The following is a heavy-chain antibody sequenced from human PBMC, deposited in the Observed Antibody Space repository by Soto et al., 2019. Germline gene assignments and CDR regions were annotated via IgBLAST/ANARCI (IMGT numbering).Heavy chain of an antibody. CDR3: ARVRDDVGGSSSAFDI. CDR1: GLTFSRSA. J-gene: IGHJ3*02. V-gene: IGHV3-30*14. Sequence: QVQLVASGGGVVQPGRSLRLSCAASGLTFSRSAMHWVRQAPGKGLEWVAIISHDGRNEYSSDSVKGRFTISRDNSKNTLYLQLSSLRPEDTAVYYCARVRDDVGGSSSAFDIWVQGTMVTVSS. D-gene: IGHD2-15*01. CDR2: ISHDGRNE.